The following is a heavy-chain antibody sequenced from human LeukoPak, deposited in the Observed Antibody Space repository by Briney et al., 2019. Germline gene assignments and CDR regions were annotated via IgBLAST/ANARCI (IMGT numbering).Heavy chain of an antibody. CDR1: GFTFSSYG. D-gene: IGHD4-17*01. CDR3: AKGTTVTTVAYFDY. J-gene: IGHJ4*02. V-gene: IGHV3-30*18. Sequence: GGSLRLSCAASGFTFSSYGMHWVRQAPGKGLERVAVISYDGSNKYYADSVKGRFTISRDNSKNTLYLQMNSLRAEDTAVYYCAKGTTVTTVAYFDYWGQGTLVTVSS. CDR2: ISYDGSNK.